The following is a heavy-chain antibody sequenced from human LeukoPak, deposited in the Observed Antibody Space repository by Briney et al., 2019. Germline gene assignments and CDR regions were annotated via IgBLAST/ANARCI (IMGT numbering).Heavy chain of an antibody. J-gene: IGHJ4*02. CDR3: VRLRRNSDTTGFYYYYDF. Sequence: GGSLRLSGVASGYTFSSYSINWVRQAPGRGLEWVSSISVRSNYIYYADSVRGRFSISRDDARDPLYLQMNSLRAEDTAVYYCVRLRRNSDTTGFYYYYDFWGQGTLVTVSS. CDR2: ISVRSNYI. CDR1: GYTFSSYS. D-gene: IGHD3-22*01. V-gene: IGHV3-21*01.